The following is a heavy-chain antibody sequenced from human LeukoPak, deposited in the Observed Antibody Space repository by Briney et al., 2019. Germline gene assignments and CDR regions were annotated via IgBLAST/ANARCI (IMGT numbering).Heavy chain of an antibody. CDR1: GFTFSRYD. D-gene: IGHD6-19*01. V-gene: IGHV3-13*01. CDR2: IDTAGDT. J-gene: IGHJ3*02. CDR3: ARVKSYRSGGLDAFDI. Sequence: GSLRLSCAASGFTFSRYDMHWVRQATGKGLEWVSAIDTAGDTYYPGSVKGRFTISRADAKKSLYLQMNSLRAGDTAVYYCARVKSYRSGGLDAFDIWGQGTMVTVSS.